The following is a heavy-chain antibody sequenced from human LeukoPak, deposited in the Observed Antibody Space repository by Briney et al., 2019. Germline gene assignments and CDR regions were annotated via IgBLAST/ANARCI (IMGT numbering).Heavy chain of an antibody. J-gene: IGHJ4*02. CDR2: IYWDDDK. V-gene: IGHV2-5*02. Sequence: SGPTLVNPTQTLTLTCTFSGFSLRTSGVGVGWIRQPPVKALEWLALIYWDDDKRYSPSLKSRLTITKDTSKNQVVLTMTNMDPVDTATYYCAQIYSSGWYFSYWGQGTLVTVSS. CDR1: GFSLRTSGVG. D-gene: IGHD6-19*01. CDR3: AQIYSSGWYFSY.